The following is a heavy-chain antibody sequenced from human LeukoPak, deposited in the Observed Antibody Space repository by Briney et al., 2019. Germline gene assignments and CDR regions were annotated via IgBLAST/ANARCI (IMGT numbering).Heavy chain of an antibody. CDR3: AAQEIRGAPGYFQH. V-gene: IGHV1-58*02. Sequence: ASVKVSCKASGFTFTSSAMQWVRQARGQRLEWIGWIVVGSGNTNYAQKFQERVTITRDMSTSTAYMELSSLGSEDTAVYYCAAQEIRGAPGYFQHWGQGTLVTVSS. CDR2: IVVGSGNT. D-gene: IGHD3-10*01. CDR1: GFTFTSSA. J-gene: IGHJ1*01.